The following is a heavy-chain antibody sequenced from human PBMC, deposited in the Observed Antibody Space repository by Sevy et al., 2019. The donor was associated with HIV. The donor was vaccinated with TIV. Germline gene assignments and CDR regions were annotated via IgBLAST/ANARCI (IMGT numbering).Heavy chain of an antibody. J-gene: IGHJ4*02. Sequence: ETLSLTCTVSGGSISDYYWSWIRQPPGKGLEWVANIKQDGSVKYYVDSVKGRFTISRDNARNLLYLQMNSLRAEDTALYYCVRAIAADGSFWGQGTLVTVSS. V-gene: IGHV3-7*01. CDR2: IKQDGSVK. CDR3: VRAIAADGSF. CDR1: GGSISDYY. D-gene: IGHD6-13*01.